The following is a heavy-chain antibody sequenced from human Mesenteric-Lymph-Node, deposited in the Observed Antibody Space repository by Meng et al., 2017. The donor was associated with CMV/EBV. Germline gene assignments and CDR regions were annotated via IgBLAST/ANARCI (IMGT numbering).Heavy chain of an antibody. D-gene: IGHD3-10*01. J-gene: IGHJ4*01. CDR2: ISSSSVYI. Sequence: GGSLRLSCAASGFTFSSYSMNWVRQAPGKGLEWVSSISSSSVYIYYGDSVKGRFTVSRDNAKNSLYLLMNSLRAEDTAVYYCARVVGSYPVYYFDYWGHGTLVTVSS. V-gene: IGHV3-21*01. CDR3: ARVVGSYPVYYFDY. CDR1: GFTFSSYS.